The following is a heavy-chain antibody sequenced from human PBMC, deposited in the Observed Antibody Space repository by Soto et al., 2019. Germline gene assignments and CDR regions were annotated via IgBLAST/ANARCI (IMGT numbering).Heavy chain of an antibody. CDR2: ISASGGSI. CDR1: GFTFGSYA. J-gene: IGHJ4*02. Sequence: GGSLRLSCVASGFTFGSYAMSWVRQAPGKGLAWVSSISASGGSIYYADSVKGRFTISRDNSKNTLYLQVNSLRAEDTAVYYCAIDLTEASEYWGQGTLLTVSS. V-gene: IGHV3-23*01. CDR3: AIDLTEASEY.